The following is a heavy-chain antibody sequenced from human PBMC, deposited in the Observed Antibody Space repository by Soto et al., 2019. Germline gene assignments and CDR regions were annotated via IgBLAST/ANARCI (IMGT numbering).Heavy chain of an antibody. CDR3: AKSKSFNSGTYYAVPADP. CDR2: ISGSGGSI. D-gene: IGHD3-10*01. J-gene: IGHJ5*02. V-gene: IGHV3-23*01. Sequence: GGSLRLSCAASGFTFSSYAMSWVRQAPGKGLEWVSVISGSGGSIYYADSVKGRFTISRDNSKSTLYLQMNTLRAEDTAVYYCAKSKSFNSGTYYAVPADPWGQGTLVTVSS. CDR1: GFTFSSYA.